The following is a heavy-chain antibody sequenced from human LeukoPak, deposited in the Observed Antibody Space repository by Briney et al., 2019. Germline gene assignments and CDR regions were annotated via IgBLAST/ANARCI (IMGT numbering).Heavy chain of an antibody. CDR1: GYTFTSYY. CDR3: ARGSNYYDSSGYYLSDAFDI. D-gene: IGHD3-22*01. V-gene: IGHV1-46*01. Sequence: ASVKVSCKASGYTFTSYYMHWVRQAPGQGLEWMGIINPSGGSTSYAQKFQGRVTMTRDTSTSTVYMELSSLRSEDTAVYYCARGSNYYDSSGYYLSDAFDIWGQGTMVTVSS. CDR2: INPSGGST. J-gene: IGHJ3*02.